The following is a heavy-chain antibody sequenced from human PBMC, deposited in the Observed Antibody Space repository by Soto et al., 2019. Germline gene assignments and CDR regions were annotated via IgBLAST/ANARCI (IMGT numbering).Heavy chain of an antibody. V-gene: IGHV1-8*01. Sequence: QVQLVQSGAEVKKPGASVQVSCKASGYTFTSYDINWVRQATGQGLEYLGWMNHNSGNTGYVQKFQGRVTMTRDTCISTAHMELSSLRSEDTAVYFCARGVKYGAYSRWFDPWGQGTLVTVSS. J-gene: IGHJ5*02. CDR2: MNHNSGNT. CDR1: GYTFTSYD. D-gene: IGHD4-17*01. CDR3: ARGVKYGAYSRWFDP.